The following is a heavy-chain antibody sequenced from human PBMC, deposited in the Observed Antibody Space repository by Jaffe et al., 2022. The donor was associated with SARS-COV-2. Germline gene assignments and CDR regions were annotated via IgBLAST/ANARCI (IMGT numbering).Heavy chain of an antibody. J-gene: IGHJ6*02. Sequence: QVQLQESGPGLVKPSQTLSLTCTVSGGSISSGGYYWSWIRQHPGKGLEWIGYIYYSGSTYYNPSLKSRVTISVDTSKNQFSLKLSSVTAADTAVYYCAREGDCSGGSCYPYYYYGMDVWGQGTTVTVSS. CDR1: GGSISSGGYY. CDR2: IYYSGST. D-gene: IGHD2-15*01. CDR3: AREGDCSGGSCYPYYYYGMDV. V-gene: IGHV4-31*03.